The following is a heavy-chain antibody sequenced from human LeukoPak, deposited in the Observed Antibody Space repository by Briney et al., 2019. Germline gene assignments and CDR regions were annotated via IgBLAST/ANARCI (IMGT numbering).Heavy chain of an antibody. D-gene: IGHD1-26*01. J-gene: IGHJ4*02. V-gene: IGHV3-30*04. CDR2: ISYDGSNK. Sequence: GGSLRLSCAASGFTFSSYAMHWVRQAPGKGLEWVAVISYDGSNKYYADSVKGRFTISRDNSKNTLYLQMNSLRAEDTAVYYCARDGRSGSNYGRVDYWGQGTLVTVSS. CDR3: ARDGRSGSNYGRVDY. CDR1: GFTFSSYA.